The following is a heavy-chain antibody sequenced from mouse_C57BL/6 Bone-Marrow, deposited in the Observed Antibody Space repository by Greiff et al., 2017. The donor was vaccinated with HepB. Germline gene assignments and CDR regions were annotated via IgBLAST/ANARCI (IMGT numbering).Heavy chain of an antibody. CDR3: TGRGWLLPDYFDY. V-gene: IGHV6-3*01. Sequence: EVHLVESGGGLVQPGGSMKLSCVASGFTFSNYWMNWVRQSPEKGLEWVAQIRLKSDNYATHYAESVKGRFTISRDDSKSSVYLQMNNLRAEDTGIYYCTGRGWLLPDYFDYWGQGTTLTVSS. CDR2: IRLKSDNYAT. CDR1: GFTFSNYW. D-gene: IGHD2-3*01. J-gene: IGHJ2*01.